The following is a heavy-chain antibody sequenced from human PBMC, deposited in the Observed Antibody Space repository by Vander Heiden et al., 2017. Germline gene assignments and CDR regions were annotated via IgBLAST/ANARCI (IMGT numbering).Heavy chain of an antibody. J-gene: IGHJ4*02. D-gene: IGHD4-17*01. CDR2: INHSGST. CDR3: ARGGPHYGDTHYFDY. Sequence: QVQLQQWGAGLLKPSETLSLTCAAVGGSFSGYYWSWIRQPQGKGLEWIGEINHSGSTNYNPSLKSRVTISVDTSKNQFSLKLSSVTAADTAVYYCARGGPHYGDTHYFDYWGQGTLVTVSS. CDR1: GGSFSGYY. V-gene: IGHV4-34*01.